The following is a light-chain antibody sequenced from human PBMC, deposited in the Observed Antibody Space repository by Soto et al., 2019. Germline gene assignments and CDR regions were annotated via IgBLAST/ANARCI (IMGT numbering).Light chain of an antibody. Sequence: QSVLTQPPSASGTPGQRVTIGCSESSSSIGSNYIYWYQQLPGTAPKLLIYRDSQRPSGVPDRFSGSKSGTSASLAISGLRSEDEADYYCAAWDDSLRGWVFGGGTKVTVI. CDR3: AAWDDSLRGWV. CDR1: SSSIGSNY. CDR2: RDS. V-gene: IGLV1-47*01. J-gene: IGLJ3*02.